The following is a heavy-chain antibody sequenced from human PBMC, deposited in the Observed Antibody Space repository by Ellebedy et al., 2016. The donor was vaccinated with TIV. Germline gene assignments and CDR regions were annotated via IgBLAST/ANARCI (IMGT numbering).Heavy chain of an antibody. J-gene: IGHJ5*02. Sequence: GESLKISCAASGFTFSSYAMHWVRQAPGKGLEWVAVISYDGSNKYYADSVKGRFTISRDNSKNTLYLQMNSLRAEDTAVYYCARASWRCSSTSCYGAAGGWFDPWGQGTLVTVSS. CDR2: ISYDGSNK. CDR3: ARASWRCSSTSCYGAAGGWFDP. CDR1: GFTFSSYA. V-gene: IGHV3-30-3*01. D-gene: IGHD2-2*01.